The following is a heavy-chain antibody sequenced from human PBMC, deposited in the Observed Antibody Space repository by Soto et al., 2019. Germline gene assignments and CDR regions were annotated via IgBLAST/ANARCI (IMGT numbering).Heavy chain of an antibody. CDR3: ASYSIAAPYYYYYGMDV. V-gene: IGHV1-8*01. Sequence: GASVKVSCKASGYTFTSYDINWVRQATGQGLEWMGWMNPNSGNTGYAQKFQGRVTMTRNTSISTAYMELSSLRSEDTAVYYCASYSIAAPYYYYYGMDVWGQGTTVTVSS. D-gene: IGHD6-13*01. CDR1: GYTFTSYD. CDR2: MNPNSGNT. J-gene: IGHJ6*02.